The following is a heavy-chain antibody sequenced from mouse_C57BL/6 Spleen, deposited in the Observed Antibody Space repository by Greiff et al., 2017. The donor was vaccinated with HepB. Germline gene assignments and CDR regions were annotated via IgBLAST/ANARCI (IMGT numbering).Heavy chain of an antibody. CDR3: ARDGYPMDY. V-gene: IGHV1-54*01. D-gene: IGHD2-3*01. CDR2: INPGSGGT. Sequence: QVQLQQSGAELVRPGTSVKVSCKASGYAFTNYLIEWVKQRPGQGLEWIGVINPGSGGTNYNEKFKGKATLTADKSSSTAYMQLSSLTSEDTAVYFCARDGYPMDYWGQGTSVTVSS. J-gene: IGHJ4*01. CDR1: GYAFTNYL.